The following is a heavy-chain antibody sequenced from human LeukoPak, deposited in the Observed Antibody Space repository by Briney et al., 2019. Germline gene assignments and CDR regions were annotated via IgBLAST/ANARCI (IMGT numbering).Heavy chain of an antibody. CDR1: GGSISSYY. Sequence: SETLSPTCTVSGGSISSYYWSWIRQPPGKGLEWVGYMHHSGKANSNPSLKSRVTISVDTSKNQVSLKLSSVTAADTAVYYCARDTHEYGSGSYYDDTFDSWGQGTLVTVSS. J-gene: IGHJ3*02. D-gene: IGHD3-10*01. CDR2: MHHSGKA. V-gene: IGHV4-59*01. CDR3: ARDTHEYGSGSYYDDTFDS.